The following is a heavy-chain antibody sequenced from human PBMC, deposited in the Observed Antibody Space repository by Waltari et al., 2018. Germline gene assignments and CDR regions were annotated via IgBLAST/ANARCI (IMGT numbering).Heavy chain of an antibody. Sequence: EVQLVESGGGLVEPGRSLRLSCAASGFTLDDSAMHWVRQAPGKGLEWVSGINWNSGGIAYADSVKGRFTISRDNAKNSLYLDMNTLGVEDMALDYCARDMDDVLTGSFALDIWGQGTMVIVSS. CDR1: GFTLDDSA. V-gene: IGHV3-9*03. CDR3: ARDMDDVLTGSFALDI. J-gene: IGHJ3*02. D-gene: IGHD3-9*01. CDR2: INWNSGGI.